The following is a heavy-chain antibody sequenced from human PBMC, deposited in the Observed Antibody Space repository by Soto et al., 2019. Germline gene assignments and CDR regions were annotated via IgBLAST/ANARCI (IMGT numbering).Heavy chain of an antibody. J-gene: IGHJ6*02. CDR1: GYTFTGYY. Sequence: QVQLVQSGAEVKKPGASVKVSCKASGYTFTGYYMHWVRQAPGQGLDWMGWINPNSGGTNYAQKFQGWVTMTRDTSISTADMELSRLGSDDTAVYYCARGHCVLEWLPLAYYGMDVWGQGTTVTVSS. D-gene: IGHD3-3*01. CDR3: ARGHCVLEWLPLAYYGMDV. CDR2: INPNSGGT. V-gene: IGHV1-2*04.